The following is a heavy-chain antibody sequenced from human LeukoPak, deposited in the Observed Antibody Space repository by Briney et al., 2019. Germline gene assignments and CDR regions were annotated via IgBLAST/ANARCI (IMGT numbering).Heavy chain of an antibody. D-gene: IGHD2-2*01. V-gene: IGHV1-18*01. Sequence: ASVKVSCKASGYTFTSYGISWVRQAPGQGLEWMGWISAYNGDTNYAQNFQGRVTMTTDTSTSTAFMELRSLRSDDTAVYFCTRDCSSTSCYDYPWGQGTLVTVSS. J-gene: IGHJ5*02. CDR1: GYTFTSYG. CDR2: ISAYNGDT. CDR3: TRDCSSTSCYDYP.